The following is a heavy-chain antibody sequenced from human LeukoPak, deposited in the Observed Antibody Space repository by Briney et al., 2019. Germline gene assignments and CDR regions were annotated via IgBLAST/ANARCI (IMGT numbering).Heavy chain of an antibody. Sequence: PSETLSLTCTVSGGPISSSSYYWGWIRQPPGKGLEWIGSIYYSGSTYYNPSLKSRVTISVDTSKNQFSLKLSSVTAADTAVYYCARAPGIMITFGGVIVYFDYWGQGTLVTVSS. CDR2: IYYSGST. D-gene: IGHD3-16*02. J-gene: IGHJ4*02. CDR3: ARAPGIMITFGGVIVYFDY. CDR1: GGPISSSSYY. V-gene: IGHV4-39*07.